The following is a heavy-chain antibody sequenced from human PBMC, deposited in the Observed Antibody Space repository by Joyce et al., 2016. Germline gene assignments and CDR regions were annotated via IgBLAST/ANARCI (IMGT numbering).Heavy chain of an antibody. J-gene: IGHJ5*01. D-gene: IGHD5-12*01. V-gene: IGHV4-4*02. CDR2: IYLGGST. CDR1: GGSIRSAHW. CDR3: ARNGAYSQDS. Sequence: QVQLQESGPGLVKPSGTLSLTCAVSGGSIRSAHWWGWVRQPPGKGLEWIGEIYLGGSTTDNPSRISRVTISVDKSKNQLSLKMNSVTAADTAVYYCARNGAYSQDSWGQGTLVTVSS.